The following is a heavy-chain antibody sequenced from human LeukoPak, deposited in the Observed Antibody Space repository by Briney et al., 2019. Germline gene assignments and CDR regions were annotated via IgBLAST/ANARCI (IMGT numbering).Heavy chain of an antibody. CDR2: ISGSGPST. CDR1: GFIFQNYA. J-gene: IGHJ4*02. D-gene: IGHD3-22*01. CDR3: ARLPTFYFDSSHYHYDF. V-gene: IGHV3-23*01. Sequence: GGSLRLSCAASGFIFQNYAMSWVRQAPGKGLEWTSSISGSGPSTEYADSVKGRFTISRDRAKNTLYLQMSNLRVEVTAVYYCARLPTFYFDSSHYHYDFWGQGTLVTVSS.